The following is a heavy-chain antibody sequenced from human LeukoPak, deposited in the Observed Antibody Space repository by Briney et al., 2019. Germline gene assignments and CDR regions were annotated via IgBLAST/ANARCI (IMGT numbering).Heavy chain of an antibody. CDR1: GYTFSSYG. J-gene: IGHJ5*02. CDR2: ISTNNGNT. CDR3: ARVEVATDPFDP. V-gene: IGHV1-18*04. Sequence: GASGKVSCNASGYTFSSYGISWGRQPPGQGLEWVWGISTNNGNTHSARKLQGRLTMITEISTSTAYMELRSLRSDDTAVYYCARVEVATDPFDPWGQGTLV. D-gene: IGHD5-12*01.